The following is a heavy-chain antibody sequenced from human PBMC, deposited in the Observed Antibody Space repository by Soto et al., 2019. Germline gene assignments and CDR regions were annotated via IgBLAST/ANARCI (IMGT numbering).Heavy chain of an antibody. CDR2: IHPSGGGT. J-gene: IGHJ4*02. CDR1: GYTFNTYY. V-gene: IGHV1-46*02. Sequence: ASVKGSCKPSGYTFNTYYLHWLRQAPGQALEWMGVIHPSGGGTTYAQKFLGRVTVTRDTSTTTVFMELSSLRSDDTAVYYCARGGHIAVVTASFDYWGQGSLVTVSS. CDR3: ARGGHIAVVTASFDY. D-gene: IGHD2-21*02.